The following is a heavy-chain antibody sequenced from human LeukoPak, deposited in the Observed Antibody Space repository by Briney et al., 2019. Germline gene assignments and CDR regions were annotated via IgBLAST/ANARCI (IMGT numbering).Heavy chain of an antibody. J-gene: IGHJ4*02. CDR2: LSYDGSNK. CDR3: ARESGSPF. V-gene: IGHV3-30*04. Sequence: PVGSLRLSCVTSGFIFDDYAMHWVRQAPGKGLEWVAVLSYDGSNKYYADSVKGRFTISRDNSKNTLYLQMNSLRAEDTAVYYCARESGSPFWGQGTLVTVSS. D-gene: IGHD3-10*01. CDR1: GFIFDDYA.